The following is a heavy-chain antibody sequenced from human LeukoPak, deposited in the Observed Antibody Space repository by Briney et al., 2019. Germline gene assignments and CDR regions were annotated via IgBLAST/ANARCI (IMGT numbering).Heavy chain of an antibody. CDR3: ARDSFTLNYYDSSGYYPRNDY. V-gene: IGHV1-8*01. CDR1: GYTFTSYD. Sequence: ASVKVSCKASGYTFTSYDINWVRQATGQGLEWMGWMNPNSGNTGYAQKLQGRVTMTTDTSTSTAYMELRSLRSDDTAVYYCARDSFTLNYYDSSGYYPRNDYWGQGTLVTVSS. J-gene: IGHJ4*02. D-gene: IGHD3-22*01. CDR2: MNPNSGNT.